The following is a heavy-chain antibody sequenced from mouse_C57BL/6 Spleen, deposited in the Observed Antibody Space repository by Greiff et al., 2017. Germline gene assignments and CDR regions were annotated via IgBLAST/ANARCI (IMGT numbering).Heavy chain of an antibody. CDR3: ARSAGTWDYAMDY. Sequence: QVQLQQPGAELVRPGSSVKLSCKASGYTFTSYWMHWVKQRPIQGLEWIGNIDPSDSETHYNQKFKDKATLTVDKSSSTAYMQLSSLTSEDSAVYYCARSAGTWDYAMDYWGQGTSVTVSS. D-gene: IGHD4-1*01. CDR2: IDPSDSET. CDR1: GYTFTSYW. V-gene: IGHV1-52*01. J-gene: IGHJ4*01.